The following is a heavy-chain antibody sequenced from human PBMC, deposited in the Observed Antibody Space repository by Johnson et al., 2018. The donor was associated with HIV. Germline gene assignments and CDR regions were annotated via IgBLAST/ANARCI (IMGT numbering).Heavy chain of an antibody. V-gene: IGHV3-66*02. CDR2: LFSVGNT. CDR3: ARDQSEVDAFDI. J-gene: IGHJ3*02. Sequence: MLLVESGGGLVTPGGSLRLSCAASGFTFTDYYMSWVRRAPGKGLEWLSVLFSVGNTYYADSVKGRFTISRDNSRNMLYLQMNSLRPEDTAVYYCARDQSEVDAFDIWGQGTMVTVSS. CDR1: GFTFTDYY.